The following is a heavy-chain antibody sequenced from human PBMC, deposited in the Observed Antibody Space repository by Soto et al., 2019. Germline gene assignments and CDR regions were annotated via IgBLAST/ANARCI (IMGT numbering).Heavy chain of an antibody. Sequence: GGSLRLSCAASGFTFSSFGMHWVRQAPGKGLEWVALISYDGSNKYYADSVKGRFTISRDKSKDTLYLQMNSLRAEDTAVYYCAKDRGWSSADLDYWGQGTLVTVSS. V-gene: IGHV3-30*18. CDR2: ISYDGSNK. J-gene: IGHJ4*02. D-gene: IGHD6-19*01. CDR1: GFTFSSFG. CDR3: AKDRGWSSADLDY.